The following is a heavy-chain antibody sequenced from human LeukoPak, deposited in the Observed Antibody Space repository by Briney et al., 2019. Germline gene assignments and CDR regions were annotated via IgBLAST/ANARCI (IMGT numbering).Heavy chain of an antibody. Sequence: GGSLRLSCAASGFTFSSYWMSWVRQAPGKGLEWVANTKQDGSEEVYVDSVKGRFTISRDNAKNSLYLQMNSLRAEDTAVYYCARVSTAASLAIDYWGQGTLVTVST. J-gene: IGHJ4*02. V-gene: IGHV3-7*02. CDR2: TKQDGSEE. CDR1: GFTFSSYW. CDR3: ARVSTAASLAIDY. D-gene: IGHD6-13*01.